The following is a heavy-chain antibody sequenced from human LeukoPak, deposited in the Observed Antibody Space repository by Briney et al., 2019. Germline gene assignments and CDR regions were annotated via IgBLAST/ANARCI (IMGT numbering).Heavy chain of an antibody. CDR2: ISYDGSNK. Sequence: GGSLRLSCAASGFTFSSYAMHWVRQAPGKGLEWVAVISYDGSNKYYVDSVKGRFTISRDNSKNTLYLQMNSLRAEDTAVYYCARDLHIWYYYDSSGPLDYWGQGTLVTVSS. V-gene: IGHV3-30-3*01. CDR1: GFTFSSYA. D-gene: IGHD3-22*01. CDR3: ARDLHIWYYYDSSGPLDY. J-gene: IGHJ4*02.